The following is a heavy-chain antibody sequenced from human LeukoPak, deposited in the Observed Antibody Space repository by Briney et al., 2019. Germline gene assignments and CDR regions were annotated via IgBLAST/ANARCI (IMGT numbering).Heavy chain of an antibody. CDR2: IKQDGSEK. CDR1: GFTFSSYW. V-gene: IGHV3-7*01. D-gene: IGHD3-10*01. CDR3: ARDKLWFGELSLNFDY. Sequence: TGGSLRLSCAASGFTFSSYWMSWVRQAPGKGLGWVANIKQDGSEKYYVDSVKGRFTISRDNAKNSLYLQMNSLRAEDTAVYYCARDKLWFGELSLNFDYWGQGTLVTVSS. J-gene: IGHJ4*02.